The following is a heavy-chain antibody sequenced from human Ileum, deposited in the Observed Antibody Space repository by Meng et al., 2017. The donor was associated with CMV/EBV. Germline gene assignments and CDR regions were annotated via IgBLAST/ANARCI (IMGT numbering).Heavy chain of an antibody. CDR3: ARGAISVSLGS. V-gene: IGHV4-30-4*08. J-gene: IGHJ4*02. Sequence: VRRQAAPAVLRTPPDSPLPCSVAVGSSGSDCNSWSWVRQPPGKGLGWIGYINHTGSTHYNPSLKSRLTISVGTSNNHFSLKLSSVTAEDTAVYFCARGAISVSLGSWGQGTLVTVSS. CDR2: INHTGST. CDR1: VGSSGSDCNS. D-gene: IGHD3-3*01.